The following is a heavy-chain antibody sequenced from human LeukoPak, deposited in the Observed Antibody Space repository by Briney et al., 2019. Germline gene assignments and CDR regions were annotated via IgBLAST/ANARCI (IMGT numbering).Heavy chain of an antibody. J-gene: IGHJ4*02. Sequence: GGSLRLSCAASGFTFSSYWMSWVRQAPGKGLEWVANIKQDGSEKYYVDSVKGRFTISRDNAKNSLYLQMNSLRAEDTAVYYCASAYDFGSCYSSDYWGQGTLVTVSS. CDR3: ASAYDFGSCYSSDY. CDR2: IKQDGSEK. CDR1: GFTFSSYW. D-gene: IGHD2-15*01. V-gene: IGHV3-7*01.